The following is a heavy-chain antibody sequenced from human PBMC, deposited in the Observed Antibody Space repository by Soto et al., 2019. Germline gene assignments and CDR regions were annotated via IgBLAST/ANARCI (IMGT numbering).Heavy chain of an antibody. CDR3: ARDLGYYDSSGYFDY. CDR1: GFTFSDYD. J-gene: IGHJ4*02. V-gene: IGHV3-11*01. D-gene: IGHD3-22*01. CDR2: ISSSGRII. Sequence: GGSLRLSCAASGFTFSDYDMSWIRQAPGKGLEWVSYISSSGRIIYYADSVKGRFTISRDNAKNSLYLQMNSLRAEDTAVYYCARDLGYYDSSGYFDYWGQGTLVTVSS.